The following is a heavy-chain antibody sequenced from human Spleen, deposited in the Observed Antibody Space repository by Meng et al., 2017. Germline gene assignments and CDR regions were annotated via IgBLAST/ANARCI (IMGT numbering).Heavy chain of an antibody. CDR1: GGSISNTYW. CDR2: IYHSGTT. CDR3: ASYNSGWPQFDY. V-gene: IGHV4-4*02. J-gene: IGHJ4*02. D-gene: IGHD6-19*01. Sequence: QVQLQASGPGLVKPSGTLSLTCAGSGGSISNTYWWNWVRQSPGKGLEWIGEIYHSGTTNYNPSLKGRVTISVDRSKNQFSLKLTSVTAADTAVYYCASYNSGWPQFDYWGQGTLVTVSS.